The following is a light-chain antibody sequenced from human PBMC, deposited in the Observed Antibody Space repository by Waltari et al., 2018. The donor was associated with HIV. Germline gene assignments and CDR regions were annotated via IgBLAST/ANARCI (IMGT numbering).Light chain of an antibody. V-gene: IGKV1-6*02. Sequence: AIHMTASPSSLSASVGDIVNITCRASQGIRNNLGWYQQKPGKAPKLLIFAVSSLQSEVPLRFSGSAAGTDFTLTIRSLQPEDFATYFCLQDFAYPRTFGHGTKV. CDR3: LQDFAYPRT. CDR1: QGIRNN. J-gene: IGKJ1*01. CDR2: AVS.